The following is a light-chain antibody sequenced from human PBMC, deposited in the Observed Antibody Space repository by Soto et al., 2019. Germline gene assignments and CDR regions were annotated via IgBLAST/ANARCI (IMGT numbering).Light chain of an antibody. J-gene: IGKJ2*01. V-gene: IGKV3-20*01. CDR1: QSLSNNY. CDR3: QQYGSSPPT. Sequence: EIVLTQSPGTLSLSPGERATLSCRASQSLSNNYLAWFQQKPGQAPRLLIYGASSRATGIPDRFSGSGSGTDFTLTISRLEPADFAVYFCQQYGSSPPTFGQGTKVEIK. CDR2: GAS.